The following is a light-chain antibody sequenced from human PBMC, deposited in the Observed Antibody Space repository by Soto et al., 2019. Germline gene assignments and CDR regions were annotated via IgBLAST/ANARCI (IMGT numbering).Light chain of an antibody. CDR2: DAS. CDR1: QSVGDY. CDR3: QQREDWPRT. J-gene: IGKJ4*01. V-gene: IGKV3-11*01. Sequence: EIVLTQSPAILSLSPGERATLSCRASQSVGDYLGWYQQKPGQAPRLLIYDASQRATGVPARFSARGSGTDFTLTISTLEPEDFAIYYCQQREDWPRTFRGGTRVEFK.